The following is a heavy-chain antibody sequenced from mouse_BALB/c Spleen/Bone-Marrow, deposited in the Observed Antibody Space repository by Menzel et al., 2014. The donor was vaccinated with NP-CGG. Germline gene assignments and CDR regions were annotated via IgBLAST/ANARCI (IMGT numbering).Heavy chain of an antibody. CDR2: IYPYNGVS. V-gene: IGHV1-31*01. J-gene: IGHJ1*01. CDR3: GSRGEYFDV. Sequence: EVQLQQSGPELVKPGASVKISCKASGYSFTGYYMHWVKQSHGNSLDWIGYIYPYNGVSSYNQKFKGKATLTVDKSSSTAYMELRSLTSDDSAIYYCGSRGEYFDVWGAGTTVTVSS. CDR1: GYSFTGYY.